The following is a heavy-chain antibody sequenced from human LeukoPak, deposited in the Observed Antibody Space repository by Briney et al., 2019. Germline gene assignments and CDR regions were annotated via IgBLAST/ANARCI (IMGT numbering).Heavy chain of an antibody. D-gene: IGHD1-26*01. J-gene: IGHJ6*03. CDR2: IKQDGSEK. V-gene: IGHV3-7*01. CDR3: ARVGATVYCYMDV. CDR1: GFTFSSYW. Sequence: PGGSLRLSCAASGFTFSSYWMSWVCQAPGEGLEWVANIKQDGSEKYYVDSVKGRFTISRDNAKNSLYLQMNSLRAEDTAVYYCARVGATVYCYMDVWGKGTTVTVSS.